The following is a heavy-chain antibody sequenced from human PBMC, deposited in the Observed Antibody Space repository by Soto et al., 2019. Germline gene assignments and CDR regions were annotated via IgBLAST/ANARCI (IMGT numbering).Heavy chain of an antibody. V-gene: IGHV4-59*01. Sequence: AEALSLTCPVSGGSISSYYRSWIRQPPGKGLEWIGYIYCSVSTNYNPSLKSRVTISVDTSKNQFSLKLSSLTAADTAGYYCAGSSFDYYDSSGHCYGAE. J-gene: IGHJ1*01. D-gene: IGHD3-22*01. CDR3: AGSSFDYYDSSGHCYGAE. CDR2: IYCSVST. CDR1: GGSISSYY.